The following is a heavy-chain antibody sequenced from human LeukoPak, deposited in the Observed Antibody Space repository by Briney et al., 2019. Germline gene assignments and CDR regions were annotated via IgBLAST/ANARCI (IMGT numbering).Heavy chain of an antibody. CDR2: IRYDGSNK. CDR3: ARPWGNYYDSSGYYRYDAFDI. D-gene: IGHD3-22*01. CDR1: GFTFSSYG. Sequence: GGSLRLSCAASGFTFSSYGMHWVRQAPGKGLEWVAFIRYDGSNKYYADSVKGRFTISRDNAKNSLYLQMNSLRAEDTAVYYCARPWGNYYDSSGYYRYDAFDIWGQGTMVTVSS. V-gene: IGHV3-30*02. J-gene: IGHJ3*02.